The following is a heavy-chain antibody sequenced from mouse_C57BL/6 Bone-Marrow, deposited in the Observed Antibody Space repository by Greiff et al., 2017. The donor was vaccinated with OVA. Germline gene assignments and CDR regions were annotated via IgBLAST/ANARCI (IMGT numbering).Heavy chain of an antibody. CDR3: ARHTRLLLYAMDY. D-gene: IGHD2-3*01. V-gene: IGHV5-12*01. CDR2: ISNGGGST. J-gene: IGHJ4*01. CDR1: GFTFSDYY. Sequence: EVMLVESGGGLVQPGGSLKLSCAASGFTFSDYYMYWVRQTPEKRLEWVAYISNGGGSTYYPDTVKGRFTISRDNAKNTLYLQMSRLKSEDTAMYYCARHTRLLLYAMDYWGQGTSVTVSS.